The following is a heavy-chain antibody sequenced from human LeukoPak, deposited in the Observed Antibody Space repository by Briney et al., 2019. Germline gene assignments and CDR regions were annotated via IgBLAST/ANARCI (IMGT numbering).Heavy chain of an antibody. D-gene: IGHD6-19*01. CDR3: ARSSSGWYNWFDP. CDR2: INHSGST. CDR1: GGSFSGYY. V-gene: IGHV4-34*01. J-gene: IGHJ5*02. Sequence: SETLSLTCAVYGGSFSGYYWSWIRQPPGKGLEWIGEINHSGSTNYNPSLKSRVTISVDTSKNQFSLKLSSVTAADTAVYYCARSSSGWYNWFDPWGQGTLVTVSS.